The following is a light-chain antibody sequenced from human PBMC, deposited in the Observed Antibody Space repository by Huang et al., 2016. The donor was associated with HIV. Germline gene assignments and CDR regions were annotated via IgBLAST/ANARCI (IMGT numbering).Light chain of an antibody. CDR1: QSVRSY. V-gene: IGKV3-11*01. CDR3: QQRSAWPLT. J-gene: IGKJ4*01. CDR2: DAS. Sequence: EIVLTLSPATLSLSPGERTTLSCRASQSVRSYLAWYQQKPGQAPRLLIYDASNRATGIPARCSGSGSGTDFTLTISNLQSEDFAVYYCQQRSAWPLTFGGGTKVEI.